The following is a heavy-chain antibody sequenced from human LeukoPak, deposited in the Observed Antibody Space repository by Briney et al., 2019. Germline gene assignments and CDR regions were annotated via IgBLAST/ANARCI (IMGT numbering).Heavy chain of an antibody. Sequence: GGSLRLSCAASGFTFSSYWMSWVRQAPGKGLEWVANIKQDGSEKYYVDSVKGRFTISRDNAKNSLYLQMNSLRAEDTAVYYCARGLDAGDYYYYYGMDVWGQGTTVTVSS. CDR2: IKQDGSEK. J-gene: IGHJ6*02. CDR1: GFTFSSYW. V-gene: IGHV3-7*01. D-gene: IGHD1-26*01. CDR3: ARGLDAGDYYYYYGMDV.